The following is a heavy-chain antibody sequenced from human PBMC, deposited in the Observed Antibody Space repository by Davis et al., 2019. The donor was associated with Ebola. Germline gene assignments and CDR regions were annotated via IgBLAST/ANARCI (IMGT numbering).Heavy chain of an antibody. Sequence: AASVKVSCKASGYTFTGYYMHWVRQAPGQGLEWMGRINPNNGNTNYAQKLQGRVTMTRDTSISTAYMELSRLRSDDTAVYYCARGASSGSYSYWGQGTLVTVSS. D-gene: IGHD1-26*01. CDR2: INPNNGNT. V-gene: IGHV1-2*06. CDR1: GYTFTGYY. CDR3: ARGASSGSYSY. J-gene: IGHJ4*02.